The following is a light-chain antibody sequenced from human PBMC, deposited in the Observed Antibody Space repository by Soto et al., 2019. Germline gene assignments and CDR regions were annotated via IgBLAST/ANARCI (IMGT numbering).Light chain of an antibody. CDR3: ISLTSSPSYV. J-gene: IGLJ1*01. CDR2: DVS. V-gene: IGLV2-14*03. CDR1: SSDIGAYNY. Sequence: HSALTQPASVSGSPGQSITISCAGTSSDIGAYNYVSWYQQHPGKAPKLMIYDVSNRPSGISNRFSGSKSGNTTSLTISGLQVEDEADYYCISLTSSPSYVFGTGTKLTVL.